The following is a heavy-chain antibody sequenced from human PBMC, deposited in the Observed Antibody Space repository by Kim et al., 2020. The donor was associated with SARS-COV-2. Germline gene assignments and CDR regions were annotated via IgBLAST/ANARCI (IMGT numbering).Heavy chain of an antibody. CDR3: AGARRGGPFDY. V-gene: IGHV3-30*01. D-gene: IGHD1-26*01. CDR2: K. Sequence: KYYADSAKGRFTISRDNSKNTLYLQMNSLRAEDTAVYYCAGARRGGPFDYWGQGTLVTVSS. J-gene: IGHJ4*02.